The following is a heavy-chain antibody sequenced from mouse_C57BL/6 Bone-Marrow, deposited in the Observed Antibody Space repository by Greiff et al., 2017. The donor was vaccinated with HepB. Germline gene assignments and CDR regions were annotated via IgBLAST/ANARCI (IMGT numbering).Heavy chain of an antibody. CDR1: GFTFSSYA. CDR3: TRERFITTVVATHYYAMDY. CDR2: ISSGGDYI. V-gene: IGHV5-9-1*02. J-gene: IGHJ4*01. Sequence: EVQGVESGEGLVKPGGSLKLSCAASGFTFSSYAMSWVRQTPEKRLEWVAYISSGGDYIYYADTVKGRFTISRDNARNTLYLQMSSLKSEDTAMYYCTRERFITTVVATHYYAMDYWGQGTSVTVSS. D-gene: IGHD1-1*01.